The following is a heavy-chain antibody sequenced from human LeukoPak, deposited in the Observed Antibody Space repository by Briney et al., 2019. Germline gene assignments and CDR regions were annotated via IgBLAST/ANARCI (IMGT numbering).Heavy chain of an antibody. J-gene: IGHJ4*02. Sequence: GGSLRLSCAASGFTFSSYAMSWVRQAPGKGLEGVSAISGSGGSTYYADSVKGRFTISRDNSKNTLYLQMNSLRAEDTAVYYCAKAGGIVVVVAATFDYWGQGTLVTVSS. CDR1: GFTFSSYA. V-gene: IGHV3-23*01. CDR2: ISGSGGST. CDR3: AKAGGIVVVVAATFDY. D-gene: IGHD2-15*01.